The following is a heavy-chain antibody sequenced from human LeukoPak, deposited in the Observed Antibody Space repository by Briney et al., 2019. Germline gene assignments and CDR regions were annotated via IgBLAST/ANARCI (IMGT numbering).Heavy chain of an antibody. D-gene: IGHD4-17*01. CDR1: GFTFSRYA. V-gene: IGHV3-23*01. J-gene: IGHJ4*02. Sequence: GGSLRLSCAASGFTFSRYAMSWVRQAPGKGLEWVSGISDSGGSTYYADSVKGRFTISRDNSRNTLYLQMNSLRAEDTAVYYCARTDYGDYFSDNWGQGTLVTVSS. CDR3: ARTDYGDYFSDN. CDR2: ISDSGGST.